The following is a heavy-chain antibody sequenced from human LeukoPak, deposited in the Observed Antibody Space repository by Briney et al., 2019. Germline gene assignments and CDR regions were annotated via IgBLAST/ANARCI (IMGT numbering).Heavy chain of an antibody. CDR1: GGTFSSYA. CDR2: IIPILGIA. V-gene: IGHV1-69*04. J-gene: IGHJ4*02. Sequence: ASVKVSCKASGGTFSSYAISWVRQAPGQGLEWMGRIIPILGIANYAQKFQGRVTITADKSTSTAYMELSSLRSEDTAVYYYARGRGYSGYDFLSVDYWGQGTLVTVSS. CDR3: ARGRGYSGYDFLSVDY. D-gene: IGHD5-12*01.